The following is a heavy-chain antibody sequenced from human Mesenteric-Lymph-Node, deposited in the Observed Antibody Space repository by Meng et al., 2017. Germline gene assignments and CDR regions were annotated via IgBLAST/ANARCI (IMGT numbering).Heavy chain of an antibody. J-gene: IGHJ4*02. CDR1: GFTFSSYG. CDR2: IWYDGSNK. V-gene: IGHV3-33*01. Sequence: GESLKISCAASGFTFSSYGMHWVRQAPGKGLEWVAVIWYDGSNKYYADSVKGRFTISRDNAKNSLYLQMNSLRAEDTAVYYCARVATRLAQNYWGQGTLVTVSS. CDR3: ARVATRLAQNY. D-gene: IGHD2-2*01.